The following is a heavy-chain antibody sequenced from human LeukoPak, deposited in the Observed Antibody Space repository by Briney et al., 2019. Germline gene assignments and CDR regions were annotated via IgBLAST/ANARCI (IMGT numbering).Heavy chain of an antibody. CDR3: ARVAQGTYYYGSGSLGAFDI. CDR2: IYHSGST. J-gene: IGHJ3*02. Sequence: SETLSLTCAVSGGSISSGGYSWSWIRQPPGKGLEWIGYIYHSGSTYYNPSLKSRVTISVDRSKNQFSLKLSSVTAADTAVYYCARVAQGTYYYGSGSLGAFDIWGQGTMVTVSS. CDR1: GGSISSGGYS. V-gene: IGHV4-30-2*01. D-gene: IGHD3-10*01.